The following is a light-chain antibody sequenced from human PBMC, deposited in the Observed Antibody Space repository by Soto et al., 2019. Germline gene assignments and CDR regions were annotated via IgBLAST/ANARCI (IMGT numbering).Light chain of an antibody. CDR1: SGHSSYI. J-gene: IGLJ3*02. V-gene: IGLV4-60*02. CDR3: ETWDSNTRV. Sequence: QLVLTQSSSASASRGSSVKLTCTLSSGHSSYIIAWHQQQPGKAPRSLMKLEGSGSYNKGSGVPDRFSGSSSGADRYLTISNLQFEEEADYYYETWDSNTRVFGGGTKLTVL. CDR2: LEGSGSY.